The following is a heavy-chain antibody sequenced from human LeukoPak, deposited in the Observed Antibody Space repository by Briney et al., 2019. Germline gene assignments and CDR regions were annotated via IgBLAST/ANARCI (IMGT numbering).Heavy chain of an antibody. J-gene: IGHJ5*02. D-gene: IGHD5-24*01. Sequence: GASVKVSCKASGYTFTSYYMHWVRQAPGKGLEWMGGFDPEDGETIYAQKFQGRVTMTEDTSTDTAYMELSSLRSEDTAVYYCATMAAKDENWFDPWGQGTLVTVSS. CDR2: FDPEDGET. V-gene: IGHV1-24*01. CDR1: GYTFTSYY. CDR3: ATMAAKDENWFDP.